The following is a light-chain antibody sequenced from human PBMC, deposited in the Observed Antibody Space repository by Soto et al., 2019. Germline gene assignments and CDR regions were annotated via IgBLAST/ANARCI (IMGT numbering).Light chain of an antibody. V-gene: IGKV1-12*01. CDR1: QGISTW. CDR2: AAS. CDR3: HQTYANPWT. Sequence: DTQMTQSPATVSASVGDRVTITCRASQGISTWLAWYQQKPGKAPKLLIHAASSLQSGVPSTFSASGSGTDFALTISSLQPEDFATYYCHQTYANPWTFAQGTKVDIK. J-gene: IGKJ1*01.